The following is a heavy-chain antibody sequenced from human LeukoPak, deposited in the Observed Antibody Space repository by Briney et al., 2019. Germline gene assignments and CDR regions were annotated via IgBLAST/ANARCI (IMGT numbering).Heavy chain of an antibody. CDR3: ARERRYIWNYDY. J-gene: IGHJ4*02. V-gene: IGHV4-59*01. D-gene: IGHD1-7*01. CDR1: GGSISSYY. CDR2: IYYSGST. Sequence: SGTLSLSCTASGGSISSYYRSWIRQPPGKGLEWIGYIYYSGSTNYNPSLKSRVIISFEATTNQFSLKLSSVTAADAAVYYCARERRYIWNYDYGGQGPLVTVSS.